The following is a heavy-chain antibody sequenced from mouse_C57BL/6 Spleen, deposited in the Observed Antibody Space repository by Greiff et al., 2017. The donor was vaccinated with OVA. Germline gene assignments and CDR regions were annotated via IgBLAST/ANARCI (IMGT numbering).Heavy chain of an antibody. CDR1: GFTFSSYA. CDR3: ARDRDYGNYLSYWYFDV. Sequence: EVNVVESGGGLVKPGGSLKLSCAASGFTFSSYAMSWVRQTPEKRLEWVATISDGGSYTYYPDNVKGRFTISRDNAKNNLYLQMSHLKSEDTAMYYCARDRDYGNYLSYWYFDVWGTGTTVTVSS. V-gene: IGHV5-4*01. D-gene: IGHD2-1*01. J-gene: IGHJ1*03. CDR2: ISDGGSYT.